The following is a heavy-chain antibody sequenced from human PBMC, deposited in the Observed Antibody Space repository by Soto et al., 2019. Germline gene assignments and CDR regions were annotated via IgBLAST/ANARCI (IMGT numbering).Heavy chain of an antibody. Sequence: SETLSLTCTVSGGSISSGGFYWNWIRQPPGGGLEWIAYISYSGSNDYNPSLKSRVTMSVDTSKNQFSLKLRSVTAADTAVYYCVRTIVGATRFDYWGQGTLVTVSS. CDR3: VRTIVGATRFDY. D-gene: IGHD1-26*01. V-gene: IGHV4-61*08. CDR1: GGSISSGGFY. J-gene: IGHJ4*02. CDR2: ISYSGSN.